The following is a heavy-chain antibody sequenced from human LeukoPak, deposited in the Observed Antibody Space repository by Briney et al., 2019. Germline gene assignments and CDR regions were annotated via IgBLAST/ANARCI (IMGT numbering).Heavy chain of an antibody. Sequence: SETLSLTCTVSGGSISSSNYYWGWIRQPPGKGLEWIGTVYYSGGTYYNPSLHSRVTISVDPSQNQFSLKLNSVTAADTAMYYCARDGTYYDLLTGYFPNWFDPWGQGTLVTVSS. CDR1: GGSISSSNYY. CDR2: VYYSGGT. CDR3: ARDGTYYDLLTGYFPNWFDP. J-gene: IGHJ5*02. D-gene: IGHD3-9*01. V-gene: IGHV4-39*07.